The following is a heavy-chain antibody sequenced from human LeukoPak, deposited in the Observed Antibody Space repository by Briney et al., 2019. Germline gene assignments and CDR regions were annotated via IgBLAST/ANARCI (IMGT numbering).Heavy chain of an antibody. J-gene: IGHJ6*04. Sequence: PGGSLRLSCAASGFNSSSNYMSWVRQAPGKGLEWVSVIYSGGTTYYADSVKGRFTISRDNSKNTLYLQMNSLRAEDTAVYYCAELGITMIGGVWGKGTTVTISS. D-gene: IGHD3-10*02. CDR1: GFNSSSNY. CDR2: IYSGGTT. V-gene: IGHV3-66*01. CDR3: AELGITMIGGV.